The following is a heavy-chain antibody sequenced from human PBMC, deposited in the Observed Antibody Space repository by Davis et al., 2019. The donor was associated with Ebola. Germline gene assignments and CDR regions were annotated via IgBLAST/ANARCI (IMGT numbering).Heavy chain of an antibody. CDR3: ARDKDWGSIDY. V-gene: IGHV3-7*01. CDR2: TNQDGSEK. CDR1: GFTFTDYW. D-gene: IGHD7-27*01. J-gene: IGHJ4*02. Sequence: GESLKISCAASGFTFTDYWMSWLRQAPGKGPEWVANTNQDGSEKYYVDSVKGRFTISRDNAKNSLSLQMNSLTTEDTAVYYCARDKDWGSIDYWGQGTLVTVSS.